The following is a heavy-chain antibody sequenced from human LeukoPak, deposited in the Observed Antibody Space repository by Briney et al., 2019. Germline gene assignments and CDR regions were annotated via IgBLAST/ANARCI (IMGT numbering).Heavy chain of an antibody. CDR3: ARVPDSSGCDY. V-gene: IGHV4-39*07. Sequence: SETLSLTCTVSGGSISSSSYYWGWIRQPPGKGLEWIGEINHSGSTNYNPSLKSRVTISVDTSKNQFSLKLSSVTAADTAVYYCARVPDSSGCDYWGQGTLVTVSS. J-gene: IGHJ4*02. CDR2: INHSGST. CDR1: GGSISSSSYY. D-gene: IGHD3-22*01.